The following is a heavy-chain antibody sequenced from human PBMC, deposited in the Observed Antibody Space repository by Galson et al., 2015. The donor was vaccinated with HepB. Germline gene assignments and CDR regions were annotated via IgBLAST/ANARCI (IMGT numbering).Heavy chain of an antibody. CDR3: AKVRVGFLEWSYFDY. J-gene: IGHJ4*02. CDR1: GFILSNYG. Sequence: SLRLSCAASGFILSNYGMQWVRQPPGRGLQWVAVISSDGGTQYYAVSVKGRFTISRDDSKNTLFLQVNGLRAEDTAVYYCAKVRVGFLEWSYFDYWGQGTLVTVSS. V-gene: IGHV3-30*18. CDR2: ISSDGGTQ. D-gene: IGHD3-3*01.